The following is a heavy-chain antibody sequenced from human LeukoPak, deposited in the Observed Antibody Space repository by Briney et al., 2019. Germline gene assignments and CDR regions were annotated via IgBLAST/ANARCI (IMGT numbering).Heavy chain of an antibody. CDR2: IIPIFGTA. V-gene: IGHV1-69*13. J-gene: IGHJ6*02. Sequence: SVKVSCKASGGTFSSYAISWVRRAPGQGLEWMGGIIPIFGTANYAQKFQGRVTITADESTSTAYMELSSLRSEDTAVYYCARGDLVNHLNYYYYGMDVWGQGTTVTVSS. D-gene: IGHD1-14*01. CDR1: GGTFSSYA. CDR3: ARGDLVNHLNYYYYGMDV.